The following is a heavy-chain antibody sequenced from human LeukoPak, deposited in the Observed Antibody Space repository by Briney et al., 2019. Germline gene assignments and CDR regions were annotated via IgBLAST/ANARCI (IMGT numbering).Heavy chain of an antibody. CDR2: ISYDGSNK. V-gene: IGHV3-30*18. CDR3: AKALLLGAFDI. Sequence: GGSLRLPCTASGFTFSSYGMHWVRQAPGKGLEWVAVISYDGSNKYYADSVKGRFTISRDNSKNTLYLQMNSLRAEDTAVYYCAKALLLGAFDIWGQGTMVTVSS. J-gene: IGHJ3*02. D-gene: IGHD7-27*01. CDR1: GFTFSSYG.